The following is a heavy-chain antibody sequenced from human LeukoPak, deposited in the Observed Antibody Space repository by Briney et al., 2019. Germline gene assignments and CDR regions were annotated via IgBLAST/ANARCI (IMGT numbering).Heavy chain of an antibody. CDR3: ARSIVGATYGAFDI. Sequence: PGGSLRLSCVASGFTPSSYAMSGVRQAPGKGLEWVSTISGSGGSTYYAHSVKGRFTISRDKSKNTLYLQMNSLRAEDTAVYYCARSIVGATYGAFDIWGQGTIVTVSS. V-gene: IGHV3-23*01. CDR1: GFTPSSYA. J-gene: IGHJ3*02. CDR2: ISGSGGST. D-gene: IGHD1-26*01.